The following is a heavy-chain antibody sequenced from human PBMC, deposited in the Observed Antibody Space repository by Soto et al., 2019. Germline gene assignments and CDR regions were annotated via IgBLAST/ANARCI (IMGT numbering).Heavy chain of an antibody. CDR3: ASFSVASDAFDI. D-gene: IGHD5-12*01. Sequence: QVHLQESGPGLVKPSETLSLTCTVSGGSVSSGSYYWSWIRQPPGKGLEWIGYIYYSGSTNYNPSLKSRVTISVDKSKNQFSLRVRSVTAAYTAVYYCASFSVASDAFDIWGQGTMVTVSS. J-gene: IGHJ3*02. CDR2: IYYSGST. V-gene: IGHV4-61*01. CDR1: GGSVSSGSYY.